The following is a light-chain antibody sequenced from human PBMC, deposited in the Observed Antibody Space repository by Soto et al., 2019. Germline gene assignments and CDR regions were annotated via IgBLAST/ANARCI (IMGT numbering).Light chain of an antibody. J-gene: IGKJ1*01. CDR2: FGS. CDR1: QSLLHRNGYNY. Sequence: DLVMTQSALSLPVTPGEPASISCRSSQSLLHRNGYNYLDWYLQKPGQSPQLLIYFGSNRASGVPDRFSGSGSGTDFTLKISRVEAEDVGVYYCMQALQTPKTFGQGTKVEIK. V-gene: IGKV2-28*01. CDR3: MQALQTPKT.